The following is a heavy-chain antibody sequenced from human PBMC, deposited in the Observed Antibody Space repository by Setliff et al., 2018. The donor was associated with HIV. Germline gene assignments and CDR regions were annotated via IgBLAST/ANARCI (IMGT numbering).Heavy chain of an antibody. J-gene: IGHJ4*02. CDR1: GYSISSGYY. CDR3: ASVSTDYVWGSFLSSGPYYFDF. Sequence: SETLSLTCAVSGYSISSGYYWGWIRQTPGKGLEWIGSIYHSGTTYYNPSLRSRVTISVDTSKNQFSLKLSSVTAADTAAYFCASVSTDYVWGSFLSSGPYYFDFWGQGALVTVSS. V-gene: IGHV4-38-2*01. CDR2: IYHSGTT. D-gene: IGHD3-16*01.